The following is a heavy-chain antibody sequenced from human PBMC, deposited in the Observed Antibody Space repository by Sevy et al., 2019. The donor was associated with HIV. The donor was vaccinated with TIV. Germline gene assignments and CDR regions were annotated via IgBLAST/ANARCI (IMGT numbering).Heavy chain of an antibody. CDR2: ISSSSSYI. J-gene: IGHJ4*02. V-gene: IGHV3-21*01. CDR1: GFTFSSYS. D-gene: IGHD3-10*01. Sequence: GGSLRLSCAASGFTFSSYSMNWVRQAPGKGLELVSSISSSSSYIDYADSVKGRFTISRDNAKNSLYLQMNSLRAEDTAVYYCARDGGVGTMVRGVISPSDYWCQGTLVTVSS. CDR3: ARDGGVGTMVRGVISPSDY.